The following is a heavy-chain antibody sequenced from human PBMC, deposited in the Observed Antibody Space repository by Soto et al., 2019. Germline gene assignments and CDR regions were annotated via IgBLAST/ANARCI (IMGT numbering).Heavy chain of an antibody. CDR2: IIPIFGTA. V-gene: IGHV1-69*13. D-gene: IGHD2-15*01. CDR1: GGTFSSDA. CDR3: ARGGFADYGGSSSPYYFDY. J-gene: IGHJ4*02. Sequence: SVKVSCKASGGTFSSDAISWVRQAPGQGLEWMGGIIPIFGTANYAQKFQGRVTITADESTSTAYMELSSLRSEDTAVYYCARGGFADYGGSSSPYYFDYWGQGTLVTVSS.